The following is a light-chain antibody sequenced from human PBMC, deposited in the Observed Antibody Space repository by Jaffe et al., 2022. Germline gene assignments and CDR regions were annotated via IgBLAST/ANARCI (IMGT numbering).Light chain of an antibody. CDR2: TAS. CDR1: QSVNKY. V-gene: IGKV1-39*01. CDR3: QQSYITPQT. Sequence: DIQMTQSPSSVSASVGDRVSITCRASQSVNKYLNWYQQKPGKAPRLLIYTASTLQSGVPSRFSGSGSGTDFTLTISSLQPEDFATYYCQQSYITPQTFGQGTKVEIK. J-gene: IGKJ1*01.